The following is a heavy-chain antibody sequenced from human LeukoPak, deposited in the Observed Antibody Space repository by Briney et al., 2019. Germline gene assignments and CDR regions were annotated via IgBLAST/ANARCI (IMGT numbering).Heavy chain of an antibody. CDR3: AATGFFDMVRGVMSFDY. D-gene: IGHD3-10*01. J-gene: IGHJ4*02. CDR2: IVVGSGNT. CDR1: GLTFTSSA. Sequence: SMKVSCKASGLTFTSSAVQWVRQARGQRLEWIGWIVVGSGNTNYAQKFQERVTITRDMSTSTAYMELSSLRSEDTAVYYCAATGFFDMVRGVMSFDYWGQGTLVTVSS. V-gene: IGHV1-58*01.